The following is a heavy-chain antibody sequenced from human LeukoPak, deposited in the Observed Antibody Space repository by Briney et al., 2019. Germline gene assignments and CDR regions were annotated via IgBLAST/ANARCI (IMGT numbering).Heavy chain of an antibody. V-gene: IGHV4-4*07. D-gene: IGHD3-10*01. Sequence: SETLSLTCTVSGGSISSYYWCWIRQPAGKGLEWIGRIYTSGSTNYNPSLKSRVTMSVDTSKNQFSLKLSSVTAADTAVYYCARANGSGSYYNGYYFDYWGQGTLVTVSS. CDR2: IYTSGST. CDR3: ARANGSGSYYNGYYFDY. CDR1: GGSISSYY. J-gene: IGHJ4*02.